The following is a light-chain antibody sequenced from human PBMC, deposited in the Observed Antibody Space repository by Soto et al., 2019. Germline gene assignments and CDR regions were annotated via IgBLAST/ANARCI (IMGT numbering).Light chain of an antibody. Sequence: DIQITQSPSSLSSSVGDRVTITWRASQSISSYLNWYQQRPGKAPKLLIHTACGLQSGVPSRFSGSGSGTDFTLTISRLQPEDFATYYCQQSYNTPRTFGQGTKV. V-gene: IGKV1-39*01. CDR3: QQSYNTPRT. CDR2: TAC. CDR1: QSISSY. J-gene: IGKJ1*01.